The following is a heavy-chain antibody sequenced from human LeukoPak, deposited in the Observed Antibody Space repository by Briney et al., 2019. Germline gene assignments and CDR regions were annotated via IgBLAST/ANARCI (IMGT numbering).Heavy chain of an antibody. CDR1: GGSFSGYY. V-gene: IGHV4-34*01. Sequence: SETLSLTCAVYGGSFSGYYWSWIRQPPGKGLEWIGEINHSGSTNYNPSLKSRVTISVDTSKNQFSLKLSSVTAADTAVYYCARAHTAGPISRQYDYWGQGTLVTVSS. D-gene: IGHD2-8*02. J-gene: IGHJ4*02. CDR2: INHSGST. CDR3: ARAHTAGPISRQYDY.